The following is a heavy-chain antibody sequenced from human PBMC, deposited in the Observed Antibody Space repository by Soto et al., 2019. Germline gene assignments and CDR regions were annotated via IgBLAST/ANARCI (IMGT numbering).Heavy chain of an antibody. J-gene: IGHJ4*02. V-gene: IGHV4-4*02. D-gene: IGHD6-19*01. CDR3: ERVSVAGTRFDY. CDR1: GGSISSSNW. Sequence: SETLSLTCAVSGGSISSSNWWSGFRQPPGKGLEWIGEIYHSGSTNYNPSLKRRVTISVDKSKNQSSLKLSSVTAADTAVYYCERVSVAGTRFDYWGQGTLLTVS. CDR2: IYHSGST.